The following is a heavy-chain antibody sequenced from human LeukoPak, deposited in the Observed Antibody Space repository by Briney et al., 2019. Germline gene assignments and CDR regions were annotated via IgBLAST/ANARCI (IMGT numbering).Heavy chain of an antibody. CDR1: GFTFSSYA. D-gene: IGHD2-15*01. Sequence: PGGSLRLSCAASGFTFSSYAMHWVRQAPGKGLEWVAVISYDGSNKYYADSVKGRFTISRDNSKNTLYLQMNSLRAEDTAMYYCARVSPHTPPGYWGQGTLVTVSS. CDR2: ISYDGSNK. CDR3: ARVSPHTPPGY. J-gene: IGHJ4*02. V-gene: IGHV3-30-3*01.